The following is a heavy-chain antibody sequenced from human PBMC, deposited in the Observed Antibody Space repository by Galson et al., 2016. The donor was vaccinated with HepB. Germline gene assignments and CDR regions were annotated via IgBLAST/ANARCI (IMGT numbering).Heavy chain of an antibody. CDR3: ARSKLIAAADY. Sequence: SVKVSCKASGHTFTTYGISWVRQAPGQGLEWMGWISGYNGDTKYVQKFQGRVTMTTDTSTSTAYMELRSLRSDDTAVYYCARSKLIAAADYWGQGTLVTVSS. J-gene: IGHJ4*02. D-gene: IGHD6-13*01. V-gene: IGHV1-18*01. CDR2: ISGYNGDT. CDR1: GHTFTTYG.